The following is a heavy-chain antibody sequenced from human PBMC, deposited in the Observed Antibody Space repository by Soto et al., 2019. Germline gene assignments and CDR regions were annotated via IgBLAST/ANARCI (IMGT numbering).Heavy chain of an antibody. Sequence: QVQLQESGPGLVKPSGTLSLTCVVSGGSITSSHLWSWVRQPPGKGLEWIGETHHSGTTNYNTSLWSRVIISVDKSMTQFSLNLSSVTAADTALYYRANVLYSSAVDYWGKGTLVIVSS. V-gene: IGHV4-4*02. CDR2: THHSGTT. D-gene: IGHD6-25*01. CDR1: GGSITSSHL. J-gene: IGHJ4*02. CDR3: ANVLYSSAVDY.